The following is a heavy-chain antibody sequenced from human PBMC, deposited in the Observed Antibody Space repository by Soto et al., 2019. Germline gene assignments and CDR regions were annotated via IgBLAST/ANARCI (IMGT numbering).Heavy chain of an antibody. Sequence: PGGSLRLSCAATGFIFSSYWMSWVRQAPGKGLEWVANIKQDGSEKYYVDSAKGRFTISRDNAKNSLHLQMNSLRAEDTAVYYCARGFNSALDIWGQGTMVTVSS. CDR2: IKQDGSEK. CDR3: ARGFNSALDI. CDR1: GFIFSSYW. J-gene: IGHJ3*02. V-gene: IGHV3-7*01.